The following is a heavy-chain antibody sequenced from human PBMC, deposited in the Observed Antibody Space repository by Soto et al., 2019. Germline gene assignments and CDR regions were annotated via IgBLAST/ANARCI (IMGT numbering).Heavy chain of an antibody. V-gene: IGHV4-39*01. CDR1: SGSITSSYY. CDR3: ARRWSSAVFDY. D-gene: IGHD2-15*01. J-gene: IGHJ4*02. Sequence: LTYTVSSGSITSSYYWGWIRQPPGKGLEWIGSIYYSGNTYYNPSLKSRVTISVDTSKNQFSLKLSSVTAADTAVYYCARRWSSAVFDYWGQGTLVTVSS. CDR2: IYYSGNT.